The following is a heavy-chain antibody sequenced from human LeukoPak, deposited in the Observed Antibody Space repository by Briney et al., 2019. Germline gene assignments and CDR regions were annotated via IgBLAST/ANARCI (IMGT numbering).Heavy chain of an antibody. CDR3: AKGDVLPSYPTFDY. J-gene: IGHJ4*02. Sequence: PGGSLRLSCAASGFTFSSYALSWVRQVPGKGLEWVSVISASGGTTYYADSVKGRFTISRDTSKDTVYLQMHSLRAEDTAVYYCAKGDVLPSYPTFDYWGQGTLVTVSS. V-gene: IGHV3-23*01. CDR1: GFTFSSYA. CDR2: ISASGGTT. D-gene: IGHD3-9*01.